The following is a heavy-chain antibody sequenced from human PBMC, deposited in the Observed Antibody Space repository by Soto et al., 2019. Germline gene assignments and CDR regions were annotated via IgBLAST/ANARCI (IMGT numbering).Heavy chain of an antibody. Sequence: GASVKVSCKVSGYTLTELSMHWVRQAPGKGLEWMGGFDPEDGETIYAQKFQGRVTMTEDTSTDTAYMELSSLRSEDTAVYYCAREGHSSSPYYYYYYMDVWGKGTTVTVSS. CDR1: GYTLTELS. J-gene: IGHJ6*03. D-gene: IGHD6-6*01. CDR3: AREGHSSSPYYYYYYMDV. V-gene: IGHV1-24*01. CDR2: FDPEDGET.